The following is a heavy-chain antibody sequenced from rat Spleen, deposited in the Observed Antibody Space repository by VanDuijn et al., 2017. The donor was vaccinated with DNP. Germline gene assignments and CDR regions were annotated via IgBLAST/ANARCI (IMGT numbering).Heavy chain of an antibody. V-gene: IGHV5-31*01. CDR2: ITGGGGTT. CDR3: ARVGDYHDGGDGDVLDV. D-gene: IGHD1-12*02. Sequence: EVQLVESGGDLVQPGRSLKLSCVASGFTFNNHWMTWIRQVPGKGLEWIASITGGGGTTSYPDSVKGRFTISRDDAKNTLSLQMNSLRSEDTATYYCARVGDYHDGGDGDVLDVWGQGTSVTVSS. J-gene: IGHJ4*01. CDR1: GFTFNNHW.